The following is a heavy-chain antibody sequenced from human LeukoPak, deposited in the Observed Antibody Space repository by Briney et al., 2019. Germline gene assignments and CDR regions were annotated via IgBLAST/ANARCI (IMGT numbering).Heavy chain of an antibody. CDR3: AKWDCGGDCYPNWFDP. CDR2: ISYDGSNK. CDR1: GFTFSSYG. D-gene: IGHD2-21*02. Sequence: GGSLRLSCAASGFTFSSYGMHWVRQAPGKGLEWVAVISYDGSNKYYADSVKGRFTISRDNSKNTLYLQMNSLRAEDTAVYYCAKWDCGGDCYPNWFDPWGQGTLVTVSS. J-gene: IGHJ5*02. V-gene: IGHV3-30*18.